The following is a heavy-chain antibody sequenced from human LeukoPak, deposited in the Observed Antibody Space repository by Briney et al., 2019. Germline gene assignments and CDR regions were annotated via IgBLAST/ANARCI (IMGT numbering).Heavy chain of an antibody. V-gene: IGHV3-30*18. D-gene: IGHD3-22*01. CDR2: ISYDGSNK. J-gene: IGHJ4*02. CDR3: AKDYTMIVVVTGFDY. Sequence: GGSLRLSCAASGFTFSSYGMHWVRQAPGKGLECVAVISYDGSNKYYADSVKGRFTISRDNSKNTLYLQMNSLRAEDTAVYYCAKDYTMIVVVTGFDYWGQGTLVTVSS. CDR1: GFTFSSYG.